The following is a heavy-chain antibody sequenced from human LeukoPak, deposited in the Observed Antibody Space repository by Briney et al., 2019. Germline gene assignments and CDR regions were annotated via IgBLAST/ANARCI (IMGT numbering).Heavy chain of an antibody. D-gene: IGHD2-2*01. Sequence: ASVKVSCKASGYTFTGYYMHRVRQAPGQGLEWMGWINPNSGGTNYAQKFQGRVTMTRDTSISTAYMELSRLRSDDTAVYYCARGNIVVVPAAIGSSTESDWGQGTLVTVSS. J-gene: IGHJ4*02. V-gene: IGHV1-2*02. CDR2: INPNSGGT. CDR1: GYTFTGYY. CDR3: ARGNIVVVPAAIGSSTESD.